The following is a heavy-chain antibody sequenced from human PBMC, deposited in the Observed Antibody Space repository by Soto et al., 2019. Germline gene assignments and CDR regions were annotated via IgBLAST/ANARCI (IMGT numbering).Heavy chain of an antibody. CDR2: IIPIFGTA. CDR1: GGTFSSYA. Sequence: ASVKVSCKASGGTFSSYAISWVRQAPGQGLEWMGGIIPIFGTANYAQKFQGRVAITADESTSTAYMELSSLRSEDTAVYYCAIKAVAGTLAFDYWGQGTLVTVSS. CDR3: AIKAVAGTLAFDY. J-gene: IGHJ4*02. D-gene: IGHD6-19*01. V-gene: IGHV1-69*13.